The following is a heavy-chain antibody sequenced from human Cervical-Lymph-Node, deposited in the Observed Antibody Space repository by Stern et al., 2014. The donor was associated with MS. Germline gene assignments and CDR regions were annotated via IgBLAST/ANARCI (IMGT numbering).Heavy chain of an antibody. CDR1: GFSLSTSGMR. J-gene: IGHJ4*02. CDR3: ARSPPYYEFWNDYYYFDY. D-gene: IGHD3-3*01. V-gene: IGHV2-70*04. Sequence: VNLRESGPALVKPTQTLTLTCTFSGFSLSTSGMRGSWIRQPQGQALEWLVRIGWGDATFYSTSLKTRLTISKDTSKNQVVLTMTNMDPVDTATYYCARSPPYYEFWNDYYYFDYWGQGTLVAVSS. CDR2: IGWGDAT.